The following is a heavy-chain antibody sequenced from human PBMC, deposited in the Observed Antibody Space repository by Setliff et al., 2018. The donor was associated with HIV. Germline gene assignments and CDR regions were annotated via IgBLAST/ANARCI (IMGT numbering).Heavy chain of an antibody. Sequence: ASVKVSCKASGHTFTAYGITWVRQAPGQGLEWMGWMSAYSGDTKYAQKIQGRVNMTRDTSTDTAYVELRSLRFDDTALYYCVRGYYYDKTGYGTFDIWGQGTVVTVSS. J-gene: IGHJ3*02. V-gene: IGHV1-18*04. CDR2: MSAYSGDT. CDR1: GHTFTAYG. CDR3: VRGYYYDKTGYGTFDI. D-gene: IGHD3-22*01.